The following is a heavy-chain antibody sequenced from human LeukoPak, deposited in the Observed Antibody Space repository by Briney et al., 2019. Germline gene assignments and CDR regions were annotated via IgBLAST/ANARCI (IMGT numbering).Heavy chain of an antibody. J-gene: IGHJ1*01. CDR1: GYTFTSYD. CDR3: ARGGPVAATHKYFQH. D-gene: IGHD6-19*01. CDR2: MHPNTGNT. Sequence: ASVKVSCKASGYTFTSYDINWVRQATGQGLEWMGRMHPNTGNTGYAQNFQGRVTMTRNTSISTAYMELSSLRSEDTAVYYCARGGPVAATHKYFQHWGQGTLVTVSS. V-gene: IGHV1-8*01.